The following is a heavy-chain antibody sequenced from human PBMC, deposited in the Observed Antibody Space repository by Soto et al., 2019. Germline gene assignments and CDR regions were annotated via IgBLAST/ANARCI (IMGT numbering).Heavy chain of an antibody. CDR3: AKGDLFVGGTMYGMAV. J-gene: IGHJ6*02. CDR1: LXSYA. CDR2: ISFSCGST. D-gene: IGHD3-16*01. V-gene: IGHV3-23*01. Sequence: GSLRLSCAVSLXSYAMTCVRQAPVKGLAWFAVISFSCGSTNYAVSVKGRFNISGDKYKNTFYLPTNSLRAEETALYSCAKGDLFVGGTMYGMAVWGQGTTGTVSS.